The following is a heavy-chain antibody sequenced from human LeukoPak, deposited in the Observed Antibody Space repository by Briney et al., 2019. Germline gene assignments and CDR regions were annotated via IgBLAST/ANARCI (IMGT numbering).Heavy chain of an antibody. CDR2: IYTSGRT. D-gene: IGHD3-10*01. CDR1: GGSISSYY. V-gene: IGHV4-4*07. Sequence: SETLSLTCTVSGGSISSYYWSWIRQPAGKGLEWIGRIYTSGRTNYNPPLKSRVTMSVDTSKNQFSLKLSSVTAADTAVYYCARWGFGTQHAFDIWGQGTMVTVSS. CDR3: ARWGFGTQHAFDI. J-gene: IGHJ3*02.